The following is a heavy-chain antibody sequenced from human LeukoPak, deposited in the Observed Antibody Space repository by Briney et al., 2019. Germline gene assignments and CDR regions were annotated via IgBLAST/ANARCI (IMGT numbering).Heavy chain of an antibody. D-gene: IGHD1-26*01. CDR2: ISYDGSNK. CDR1: GFTFSSYA. Sequence: GGPLRLSCAASGFTFSSYAMHWVRQAPGKGLEWVAVISYDGSNKYYADSVKGRFTISRDNSKNTLYLQVNSLRAEDTAVYYCAKGGKWDVTPFDYWGQGTLVTVSS. J-gene: IGHJ4*02. CDR3: AKGGKWDVTPFDY. V-gene: IGHV3-30-3*01.